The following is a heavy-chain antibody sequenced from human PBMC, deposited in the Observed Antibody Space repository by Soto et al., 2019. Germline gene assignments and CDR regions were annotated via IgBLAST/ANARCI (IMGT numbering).Heavy chain of an antibody. Sequence: QVQLQESGPGLVKPSETLSLTCTVSGGSISSSYWSWIRQPPGKGLEYIGYVYYSGSTNYNPSLQRRVTISLDTSKVQLSLTLSSVTAADTAVYYCATSSRSSWRYYYMDVWGKGTTVTVSS. V-gene: IGHV4-59*01. CDR2: VYYSGST. CDR1: GGSISSSY. CDR3: ATSSRSSWRYYYMDV. J-gene: IGHJ6*03. D-gene: IGHD6-6*01.